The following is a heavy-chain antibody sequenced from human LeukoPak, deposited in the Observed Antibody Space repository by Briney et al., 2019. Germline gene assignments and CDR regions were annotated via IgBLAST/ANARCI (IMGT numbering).Heavy chain of an antibody. V-gene: IGHV3-23*01. Sequence: GGSLRLSCAASGFTFNNFGMSWVRQAPGKGLEWVSDISNDGRTTYYADSVKGRFTISRDNSKSTLYLQMNSLRAEDTAVYYCAKEIRAWAVAGPYDYWGQGTLVTVSS. CDR1: GFTFNNFG. CDR2: ISNDGRTT. D-gene: IGHD6-19*01. CDR3: AKEIRAWAVAGPYDY. J-gene: IGHJ4*02.